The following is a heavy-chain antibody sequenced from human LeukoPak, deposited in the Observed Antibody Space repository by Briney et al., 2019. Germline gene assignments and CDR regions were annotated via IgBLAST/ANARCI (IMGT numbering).Heavy chain of an antibody. D-gene: IGHD3-22*01. V-gene: IGHV3-48*03. J-gene: IGHJ4*02. CDR1: GFTFSSYE. CDR2: ISSSGSTI. CDR3: ARRGYHDSSGYDY. Sequence: GGSLRLSCAASGFTFSSYEMNWVRQAPGKGLEWVSYISSSGSTIYYADSVKGRFTISRDNAKNSVFLQMNNLRVEDTAIYYCARRGYHDSSGYDYWGQGTPVTVSS.